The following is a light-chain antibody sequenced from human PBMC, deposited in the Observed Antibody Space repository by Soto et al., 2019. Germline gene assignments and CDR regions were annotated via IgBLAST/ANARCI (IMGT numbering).Light chain of an antibody. Sequence: ETVMTQSPATLSVSPGERATLSCRASQSVSSNLAWYQQGPGQAPRLLIYGASTRATNIPARFSGSGSGTEFTLTISSLQSEDFAVYYCQQYKNWPHTFGQGTKVDIK. V-gene: IGKV3-15*01. J-gene: IGKJ2*01. CDR3: QQYKNWPHT. CDR2: GAS. CDR1: QSVSSN.